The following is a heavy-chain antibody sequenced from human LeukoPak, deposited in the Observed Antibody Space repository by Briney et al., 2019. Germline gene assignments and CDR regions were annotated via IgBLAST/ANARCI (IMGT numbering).Heavy chain of an antibody. CDR2: IIPILGIA. CDR3: ASLVATSVGDY. J-gene: IGHJ4*02. D-gene: IGHD5-12*01. V-gene: IGHV1-69*02. Sequence: ASVKVSCKVSGYILTELSMHWVRQAPGKGLEWMGRIIPILGIANYAQKFQGRVTITADKSTSTAYMELSSLRSEDTAVYYCASLVATSVGDYWGQGTLVTVSS. CDR1: GYILTELS.